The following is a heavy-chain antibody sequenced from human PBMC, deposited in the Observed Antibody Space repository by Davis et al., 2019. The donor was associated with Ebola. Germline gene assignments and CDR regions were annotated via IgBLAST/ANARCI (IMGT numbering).Heavy chain of an antibody. CDR3: ARSLRVDYFDY. CDR2: IWYDGSNK. CDR1: GFTFSSYG. J-gene: IGHJ4*02. V-gene: IGHV3-33*01. D-gene: IGHD2-15*01. Sequence: GESLKISCAASGFTFSSYGMHWVRQAPGKGLEWVAVIWYDGSNKYYADSVKGRFTISRDNSKNTLYLQMNSLRAEDTAVYYCARSLRVDYFDYWGQGTLVTVSS.